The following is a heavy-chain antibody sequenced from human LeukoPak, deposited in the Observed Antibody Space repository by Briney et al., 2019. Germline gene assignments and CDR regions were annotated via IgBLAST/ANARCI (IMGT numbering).Heavy chain of an antibody. D-gene: IGHD5-18*01. Sequence: GGSLKISCKGSGYTFTNYWIGRVRQMPGKGLEWMGIIYPDDSNIRYSPSFQGQVTISADKSISTAYLQWSSLKASDTAMYYCATRPRGYRQFDYWGQGTLVTVAS. V-gene: IGHV5-51*01. CDR1: GYTFTNYW. CDR3: ATRPRGYRQFDY. CDR2: IYPDDSNI. J-gene: IGHJ4*02.